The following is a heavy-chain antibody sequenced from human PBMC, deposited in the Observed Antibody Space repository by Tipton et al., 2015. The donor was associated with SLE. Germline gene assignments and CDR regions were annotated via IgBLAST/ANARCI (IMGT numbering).Heavy chain of an antibody. Sequence: QLVKSGAEVKKPGASVKVSCRTSGYPFTNYDINWVRQAAGQGLEWMGWMNPGSRKTVFTQKFQGRVTLTWDTSISTAYIELNSLRSEDTAVYYCARWQGYCGSTSCLQFDYWGQGTLVTVSS. J-gene: IGHJ4*02. CDR2: MNPGSRKT. CDR3: ARWQGYCGSTSCLQFDY. V-gene: IGHV1-8*01. CDR1: GYPFTNYD. D-gene: IGHD2-2*01.